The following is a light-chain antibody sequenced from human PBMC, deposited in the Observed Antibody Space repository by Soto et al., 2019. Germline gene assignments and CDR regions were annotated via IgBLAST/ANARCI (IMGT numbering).Light chain of an antibody. CDR3: QQRGNWPFT. CDR2: DDS. V-gene: IGKV3-11*01. CDR1: QSVSRY. J-gene: IGKJ3*01. Sequence: EVELTQSPATLSLSPGERATLSCRASQSVSRYLAWFQQRPGQAPRLLIHDDSNRATGIPARFSGTGSGTDFTLTISSLEPEDFAVYYCQQRGNWPFTFGPGTTGDLK.